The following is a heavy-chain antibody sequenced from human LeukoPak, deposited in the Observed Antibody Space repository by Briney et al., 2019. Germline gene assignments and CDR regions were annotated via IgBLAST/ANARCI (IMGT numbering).Heavy chain of an antibody. CDR2: ISSSSSYI. D-gene: IGHD3-10*01. CDR3: ARDTLRGVPNWFDP. CDR1: GFTFSSYS. V-gene: IGHV3-21*01. Sequence: GGSLRLSCAASGFTFSSYSMNRVRQAPGKGLEWVSSISSSSSYIYYADSVKGRFTISRDNAKNSLYLQMNSLRAEDTAVYYCARDTLRGVPNWFDPWGQGTLVTVSS. J-gene: IGHJ5*02.